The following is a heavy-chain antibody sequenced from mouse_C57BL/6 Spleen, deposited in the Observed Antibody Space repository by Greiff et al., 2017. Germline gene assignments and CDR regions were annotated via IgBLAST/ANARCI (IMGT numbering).Heavy chain of an antibody. Sequence: EVHLVESGGGLVKPGGSLKLSCAASGFTFSSYAMSWVRQTPEKRLEWVATISDGGSYTYYPDNVKGRFTISRDNAKNNLYLQMSHLKSEDTAMYYWDRERIYYGNSYYFDYWGKGTTLTVSS. CDR1: GFTFSSYA. D-gene: IGHD2-1*01. V-gene: IGHV5-4*01. CDR2: ISDGGSYT. J-gene: IGHJ2*01. CDR3: DRERIYYGNSYYFDY.